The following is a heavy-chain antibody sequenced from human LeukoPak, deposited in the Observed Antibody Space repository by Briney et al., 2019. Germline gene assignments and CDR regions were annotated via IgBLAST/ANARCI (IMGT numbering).Heavy chain of an antibody. CDR3: AREAAPRFYYYYGMDV. J-gene: IGHJ6*02. CDR1: GDSVSSNSAA. CDR2: TYYRSKWYN. Sequence: SQTLSLTCAISGDSVSSNSAAWNWIRQSPSRGLEWLGRTYYRSKWYNDYAVSVKSRITINPDTSKNQFSLRLNSVTPEDTAVYYCAREAAPRFYYYYGMDVWGQGTTVTVSS. D-gene: IGHD6-13*01. V-gene: IGHV6-1*01.